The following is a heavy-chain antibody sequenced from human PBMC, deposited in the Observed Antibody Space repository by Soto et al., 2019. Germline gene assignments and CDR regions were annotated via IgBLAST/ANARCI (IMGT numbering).Heavy chain of an antibody. CDR3: ARARSYHALYNWFDP. V-gene: IGHV4-59*01. J-gene: IGHJ5*02. CDR1: GGSISSYY. CDR2: IYYSGST. D-gene: IGHD1-26*01. Sequence: SETLSLTCTVSGGSISSYYWSWIRQPPGKGLEWIGYIYYSGSTNYNPSLKSRVTISVDTSKNQFSLKLSSVTAADTAVYYCARARSYHALYNWFDPWGQGTLVTVSS.